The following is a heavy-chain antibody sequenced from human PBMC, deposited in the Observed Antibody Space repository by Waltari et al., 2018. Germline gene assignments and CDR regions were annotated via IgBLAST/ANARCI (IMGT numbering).Heavy chain of an antibody. CDR3: ASITGTTTSTPDAFDI. Sequence: QVQLVQSGAEVKKPGSSVKVSCTASGGTFSSYAISWVRQAPGQGLEWMGGIIPIFGTANYAQKFQGRVTITADESTSTAYMELSSLRSEDTAVYYCASITGTTTSTPDAFDIWGQGTMVTVSS. CDR1: GGTFSSYA. V-gene: IGHV1-69*13. CDR2: IIPIFGTA. J-gene: IGHJ3*02. D-gene: IGHD1-20*01.